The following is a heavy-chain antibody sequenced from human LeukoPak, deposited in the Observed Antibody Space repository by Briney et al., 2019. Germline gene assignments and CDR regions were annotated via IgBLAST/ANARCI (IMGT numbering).Heavy chain of an antibody. V-gene: IGHV4-59*01. CDR1: GGSLSSYY. J-gene: IGHJ5*02. Sequence: SETLSLTCTVSGGSLSSYYWSWIRQPPGKGLEWIGYIYYSGSTNYNPSLKSRVTISVDTSKNQFSLKLSSVTAADTAVYYCARDYSTWFDPWGQGTLVTVSS. D-gene: IGHD4-11*01. CDR2: IYYSGST. CDR3: ARDYSTWFDP.